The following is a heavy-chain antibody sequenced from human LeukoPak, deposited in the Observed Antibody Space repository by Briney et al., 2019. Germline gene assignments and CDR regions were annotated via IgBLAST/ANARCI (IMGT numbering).Heavy chain of an antibody. CDR2: ISSSSSYI. V-gene: IGHV3-21*01. J-gene: IGHJ6*03. D-gene: IGHD3-10*01. Sequence: AGGSLRLSCAASGFTFSSYSMNWVRQAPGKGLEWVSSISSSSSYIYYADSVKGRFTISRDNAKNSLYLQMNSLRAEDTAVYYCARAFMGYYYYMDVWGKGTTVTVSS. CDR1: GFTFSSYS. CDR3: ARAFMGYYYYMDV.